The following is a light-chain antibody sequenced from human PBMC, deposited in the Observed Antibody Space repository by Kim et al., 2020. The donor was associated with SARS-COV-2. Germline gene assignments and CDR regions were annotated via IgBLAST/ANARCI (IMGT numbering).Light chain of an antibody. V-gene: IGKV3-20*01. CDR3: QQYGTSPLT. CDR1: QSVSSSY. J-gene: IGKJ4*01. CDR2: GAS. Sequence: EIVLTQSPATLSLYPGERAALSCRASQSVSSSYLAWYQQKPGQAPRLLIYGASSRATGIPDRFSGSGSGTDFTLTITRLEPDDFAVYYCQQYGTSPLTFGGGTKVDIK.